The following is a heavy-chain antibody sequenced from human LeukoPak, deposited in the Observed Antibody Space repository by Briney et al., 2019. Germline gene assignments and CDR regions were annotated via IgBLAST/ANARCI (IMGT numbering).Heavy chain of an antibody. J-gene: IGHJ6*02. CDR2: ISSSSSTI. D-gene: IGHD4-11*01. CDR3: ARDYYSNYVFVPFYYYGMDV. Sequence: GGSLRPSCAASGFTFSSYSMNWVRQAPGKGLEWVSYISSSSSTIYYADSVKGRFTISRDNAKNSLYLQMNSLRDEDTAVYYCARDYYSNYVFVPFYYYGMDVWGQGTTVTVSS. V-gene: IGHV3-48*02. CDR1: GFTFSSYS.